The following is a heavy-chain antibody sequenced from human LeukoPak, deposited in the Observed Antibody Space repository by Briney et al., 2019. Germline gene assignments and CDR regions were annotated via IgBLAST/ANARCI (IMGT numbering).Heavy chain of an antibody. CDR2: ISGDGGST. V-gene: IGHV3-43*02. CDR1: GFTFDDYA. CDR3: AREEYSGSYYFDY. D-gene: IGHD1-26*01. Sequence: GGSLRLSCAASGFTFDDYAMHWVSQAPGKGLEWVSLISGDGGSTYYADSVKGRFTISRDNAKNSLYLQMNSLRAEDTAVYYCAREEYSGSYYFDYWGQGTLVTVSS. J-gene: IGHJ4*02.